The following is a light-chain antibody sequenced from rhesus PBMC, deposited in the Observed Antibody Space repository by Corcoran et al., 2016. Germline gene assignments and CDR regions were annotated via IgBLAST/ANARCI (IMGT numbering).Light chain of an antibody. CDR2: AAS. J-gene: IGKJ2*01. CDR3: LQYNSDPYT. V-gene: IGKV1-43*02. Sequence: DIQMTQSPSSLSASVGDRVTITCRASQGISTYLNWYQQQPGKAPKRLIYAASSLESGVPSRFSGSGSGTDFTLNISSLQPEDFATYYCLQYNSDPYTFGQGTKVEIK. CDR1: QGISTY.